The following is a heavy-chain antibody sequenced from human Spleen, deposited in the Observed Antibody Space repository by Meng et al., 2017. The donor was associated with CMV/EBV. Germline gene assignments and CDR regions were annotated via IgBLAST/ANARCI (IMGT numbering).Heavy chain of an antibody. V-gene: IGHV3-7*01. Sequence: GESLKISCAASGFTFGTYGMAWVRQAPGKGLEWVANIKQDGSEKYYVDSVKGRFTISRDNSKRILYLQMNTLRAEDTAVYYCAKDHFSSVWSGPDYFYTMDAWGQGTTVTVSS. J-gene: IGHJ6*01. D-gene: IGHD3-3*01. CDR1: GFTFGTYG. CDR3: AKDHFSSVWSGPDYFYTMDA. CDR2: IKQDGSEK.